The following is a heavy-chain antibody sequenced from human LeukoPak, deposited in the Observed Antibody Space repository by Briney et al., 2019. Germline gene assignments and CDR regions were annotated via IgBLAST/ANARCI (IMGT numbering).Heavy chain of an antibody. V-gene: IGHV3-30*18. J-gene: IGHJ6*02. CDR3: AKCARDIVVVPAAKPRGCRYGMDV. CDR2: ISYDGSNK. CDR1: GFTFSSYG. Sequence: QPGRSLRLSCAASGFTFSSYGMHWVRQAPGKGLEWVAVISYDGSNKYYADSVKGRFTISRDNSKNTLYLQMNSLRAEDTAVYYCAKCARDIVVVPAAKPRGCRYGMDVWGQGTTVTVSS. D-gene: IGHD2-2*01.